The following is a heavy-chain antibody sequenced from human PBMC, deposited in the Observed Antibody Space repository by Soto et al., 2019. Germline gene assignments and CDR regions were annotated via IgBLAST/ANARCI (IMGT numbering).Heavy chain of an antibody. CDR3: ARVGPVVFDY. CDR1: AYSISSGYY. Sequence: SETLSLTCAVSAYSISSGYYWGWIRQPPGKGLEWIGNIYHSGSTYYNPSLKSRVTISANTSRNQFSLKLSSVTAADTAVYYCARVGPVVFDYWGQGTLVTVSS. CDR2: IYHSGST. J-gene: IGHJ4*02. V-gene: IGHV4-38-2*01. D-gene: IGHD1-26*01.